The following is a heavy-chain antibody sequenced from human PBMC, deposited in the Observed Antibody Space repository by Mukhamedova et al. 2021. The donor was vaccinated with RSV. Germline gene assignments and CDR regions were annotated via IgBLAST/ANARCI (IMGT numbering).Heavy chain of an antibody. D-gene: IGHD5-18*01. Sequence: GKGLEWVGRIRSKANSYATAYAASVKGRFTIPRDASKNTAYLQMNSLKTEDTAVYYCTRHGSDTAMDYWGQGTLVTVSS. CDR3: TRHGSDTAMDY. J-gene: IGHJ4*02. CDR2: IRSKANSYAT. V-gene: IGHV3-73*01.